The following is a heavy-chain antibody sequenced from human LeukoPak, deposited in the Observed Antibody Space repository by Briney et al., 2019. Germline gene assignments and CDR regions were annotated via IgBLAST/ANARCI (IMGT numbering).Heavy chain of an antibody. CDR1: GYSISSGYY. D-gene: IGHD6-13*01. CDR2: IYHSGST. CDR3: ARAHPGIAAAGTRGPYFDY. J-gene: IGHJ4*02. Sequence: SETLSLTCTVSGYSISSGYYWGWIRQPPGKGLEWIGSIYHSGSTYYNPSLKSRVTISVDTSKNQFSLKLSSVTAADTAVYYCARAHPGIAAAGTRGPYFDYWGQGTLVTVSS. V-gene: IGHV4-38-2*02.